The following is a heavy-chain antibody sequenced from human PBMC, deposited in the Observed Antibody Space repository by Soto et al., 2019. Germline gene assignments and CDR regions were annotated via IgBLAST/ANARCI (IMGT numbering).Heavy chain of an antibody. CDR3: AKDGRDGSYYFDY. D-gene: IGHD1-26*01. CDR1: GLTFINYA. CDR2: IIGSGAGT. J-gene: IGHJ4*02. Sequence: GGSLRLSCAASGLTFINYAMSWVRQAPGKGLEWVSAIIGSGAGTYYADSVKGRFTISRDNSKNTLYLQMNNLRDEDTAVYYCAKDGRDGSYYFDYWGQGTLVTVSS. V-gene: IGHV3-23*01.